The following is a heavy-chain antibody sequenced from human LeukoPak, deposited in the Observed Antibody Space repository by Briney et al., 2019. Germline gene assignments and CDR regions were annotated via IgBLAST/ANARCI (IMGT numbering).Heavy chain of an antibody. D-gene: IGHD3-22*01. CDR1: VFTFNSHS. V-gene: IGHV3-21*01. CDR3: ARGVRYYDSSGYYDY. CDR2: ISSSSSYI. Sequence: KPGGPLRLSCAASVFTFNSHSMNWVRQAPGKGLEWVSSISSSSSYIYYADSVKGRFTISRNNAKNSLYLQMNSLRAEDTAVYYCARGVRYYDSSGYYDYWGQGTLVTVSS. J-gene: IGHJ4*02.